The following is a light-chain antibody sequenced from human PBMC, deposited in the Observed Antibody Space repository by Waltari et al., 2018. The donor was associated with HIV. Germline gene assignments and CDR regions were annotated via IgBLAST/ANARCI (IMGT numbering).Light chain of an antibody. CDR1: SSAFGFDKY. J-gene: IGLJ3*02. CDR3: TSYTTTATLL. Sequence: QSVMTQPASVSGSPGQSVTISCTGTSSAFGFDKYVSWHQQHPVKVPTTIISRVKSRPSGFSDRFSGSKSGNTASLTISGLQSEDEADYYCTSYTTTATLLFGGGTKLTVL. CDR2: RVK. V-gene: IGLV2-14*03.